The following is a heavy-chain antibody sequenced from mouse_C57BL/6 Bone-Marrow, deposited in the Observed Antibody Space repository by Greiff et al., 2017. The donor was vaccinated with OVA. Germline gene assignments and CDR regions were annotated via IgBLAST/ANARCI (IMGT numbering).Heavy chain of an antibody. CDR3: ARGGTVYYFDY. CDR1: GYTFTSYW. D-gene: IGHD1-1*01. J-gene: IGHJ2*01. CDR2: IDPSDSYT. Sequence: QVQLQQPGAELVMPGASVKLSCKASGYTFTSYWMHWVKQRPGQGLEWFGEIDPSDSYTNYNQKFKGKSTLTVDKSSSTAYMQLSSLTSEDAAVYYCARGGTVYYFDYWGQGTTLTVSS. V-gene: IGHV1-69*01.